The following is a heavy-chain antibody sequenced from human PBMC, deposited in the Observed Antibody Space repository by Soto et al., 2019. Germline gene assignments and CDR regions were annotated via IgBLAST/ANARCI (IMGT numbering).Heavy chain of an antibody. CDR2: LWYDGSRE. V-gene: IGHV3-33*01. J-gene: IGHJ4*02. D-gene: IGHD2-2*02. Sequence: QVQLVESGGGVVQPGRSLRLSCAASGFSVNTHVIHWIRQAPGKGLEWVAVLWYDGSREYYADSVKGRFTISRDNSKNMMYLQMDNLRVEDTAVYYCARDPRFDTWYFDYWGQGTLATVSS. CDR1: GFSVNTHV. CDR3: ARDPRFDTWYFDY.